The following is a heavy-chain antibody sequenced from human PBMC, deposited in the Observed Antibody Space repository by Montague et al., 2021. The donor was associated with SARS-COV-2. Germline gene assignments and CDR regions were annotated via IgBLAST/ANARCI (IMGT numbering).Heavy chain of an antibody. D-gene: IGHD3-3*01. J-gene: IGHJ5*02. CDR3: ARQRSYYENGFDA. CDR1: GASISSGDDY. Sequence: TLSLTCTVSGASISSGDDYWTWIRQPPGKGLEWIGYMSYSGSAYYSPSLQSRVAMSGDTSKNQLSLKVTTVTAADTAMYYCARQRSYYENGFDAWGQGTLVAVSS. CDR2: MSYSGSA. V-gene: IGHV4-30-4*08.